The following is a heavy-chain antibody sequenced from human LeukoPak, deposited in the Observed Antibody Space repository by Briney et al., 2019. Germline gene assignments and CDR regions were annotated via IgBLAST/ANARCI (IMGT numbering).Heavy chain of an antibody. V-gene: IGHV4-34*01. CDR1: GGSFSSYY. J-gene: IGHJ4*02. D-gene: IGHD3-16*02. CDR2: INHSRST. CDR3: ATYANYYDYVWGSYRSIDY. Sequence: PSETLSLTCAVYGGSFSSYYWSWIRQPPGKGLEWIGEINHSRSTSYSPSLKSRVTISVDTSKNQFSLKLSSVTAADTAVYYCATYANYYDYVWGSYRSIDYWGQGTLVTVSS.